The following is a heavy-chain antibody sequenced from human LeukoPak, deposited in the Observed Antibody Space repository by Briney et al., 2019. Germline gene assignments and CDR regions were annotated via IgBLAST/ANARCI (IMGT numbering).Heavy chain of an antibody. CDR1: GGSISGYF. CDR2: IYSSGST. Sequence: SETLSLTCTVSGGSISGYFWAWIRRPAGKGLEWIGRIYSSGSTNYNLSLKSRVTISVDTSKNQFSLKLSSVTAADTAVFYCARQGSSGWYEPFDYWGQGTLVTVSS. J-gene: IGHJ4*02. V-gene: IGHV4-4*07. CDR3: ARQGSSGWYEPFDY. D-gene: IGHD6-19*01.